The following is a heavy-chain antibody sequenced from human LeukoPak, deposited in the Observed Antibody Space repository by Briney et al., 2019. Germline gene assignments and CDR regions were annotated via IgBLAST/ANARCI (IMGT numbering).Heavy chain of an antibody. CDR2: ISYDGSNK. CDR1: GFTFSSYG. D-gene: IGHD6-19*01. V-gene: IGHV3-30*18. J-gene: IGHJ4*02. Sequence: AGGSLRLSCAASGFTFSSYGMHWVRQAPGKGLEWVAVISYDGSNKYYADSVKGRFTISRDNSKNTLYLQMNSLRAEDTAVYYCAKGGSEEQWLVPFDYWGQGTLVTVSS. CDR3: AKGGSEEQWLVPFDY.